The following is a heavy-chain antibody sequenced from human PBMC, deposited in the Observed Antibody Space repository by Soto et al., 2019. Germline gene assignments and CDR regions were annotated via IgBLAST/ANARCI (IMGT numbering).Heavy chain of an antibody. V-gene: IGHV4-30-4*01. D-gene: IGHD7-27*01. CDR1: GDSISNLDYF. Sequence: QVQLLESGPGLVKPSQTLSLTCSVSGDSISNLDYFWAWIRQPPGQDLEDVGDIYKSATTYYNPSFESRVAISVDTKKSQFSLNMTSVTAAATAVYFCARGRYCLTGRCFANWFDSWGQGALVTVSS. J-gene: IGHJ5*01. CDR3: ARGRYCLTGRCFANWFDS. CDR2: IYKSATT.